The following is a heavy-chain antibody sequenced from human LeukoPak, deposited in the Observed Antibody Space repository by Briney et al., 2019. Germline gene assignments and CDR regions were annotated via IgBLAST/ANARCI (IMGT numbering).Heavy chain of an antibody. CDR2: IYYSGST. D-gene: IGHD5-18*01. Sequence: SETPSLTCTVSGGSISSNSYYWGWIRQPPGKGLERIGSIYYSGSTYYNPSLKSRVTISADTSKNQFSLTLGSVSATDTAVYYCVSPRGFSYGYFDYWGQGTLVTVSS. CDR1: GGSISSNSYY. J-gene: IGHJ4*02. CDR3: VSPRGFSYGYFDY. V-gene: IGHV4-39*01.